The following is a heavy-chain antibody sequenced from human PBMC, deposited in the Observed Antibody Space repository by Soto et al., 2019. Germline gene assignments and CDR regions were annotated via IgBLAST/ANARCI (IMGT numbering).Heavy chain of an antibody. V-gene: IGHV4-34*01. CDR1: GGSFSGYY. CDR3: ARPGGSSWYEYFQH. J-gene: IGHJ1*01. CDR2: INHSGST. D-gene: IGHD6-13*01. Sequence: SETLSLTCAFYGGSFSGYYWSWIRQPPGKGLEWIGEINHSGSTNYNPSLKSRVTISVDTSKNQFSLKLSSVTAADTAVYYCARPGGSSWYEYFQHWGQGTLVTVSS.